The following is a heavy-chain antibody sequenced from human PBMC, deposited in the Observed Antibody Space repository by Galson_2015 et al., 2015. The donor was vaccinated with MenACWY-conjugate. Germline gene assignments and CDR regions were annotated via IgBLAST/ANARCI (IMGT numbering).Heavy chain of an antibody. J-gene: IGHJ6*02. CDR1: GGSISSSNW. Sequence: SETLSLTCAVSGGSISSSNWWSWVRQPPGKGLEWIGEIYHSGSTSYNPSLKSRVTISVDESKNQFSLNLSSMTSADTAVYYCARVEFSVTLVRGCMDVWGQGTTVTVSS. CDR3: ARVEFSVTLVRGCMDV. CDR2: IYHSGST. V-gene: IGHV4-4*02. D-gene: IGHD3-10*01.